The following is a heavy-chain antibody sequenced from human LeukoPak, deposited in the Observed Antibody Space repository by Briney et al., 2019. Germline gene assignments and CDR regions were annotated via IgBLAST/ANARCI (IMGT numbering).Heavy chain of an antibody. J-gene: IGHJ4*02. CDR1: GYTFTNYD. V-gene: IGHV1-8*03. CDR2: MNPNSGNT. D-gene: IGHD3-22*01. CDR3: ARAYVMYYYDSSGSLDY. Sequence: ASVKVSCKASGYTFTNYDINWVRQAPGQGLGWMGWMNPNSGNTGYAQKFQGRVTITRNTSISTAYMELSSLRSEDTAVYYCARAYVMYYYDSSGSLDYWGQGTLVTVSS.